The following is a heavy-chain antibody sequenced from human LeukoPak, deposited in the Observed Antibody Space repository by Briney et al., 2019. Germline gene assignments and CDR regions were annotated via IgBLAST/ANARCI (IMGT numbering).Heavy chain of an antibody. CDR1: GFSLSTSGVG. V-gene: IGHV2-5*02. CDR2: IYWDDDK. D-gene: IGHD1-26*01. J-gene: IGHJ3*02. CDR3: AHSPKWDPPVAFDI. Sequence: SGPTLVKPTQTLTLTCTFSGFSLSTSGVGVGWIRQPPGKALEWLALIYWDDDKRYSPSLKSRLTITKDTSKNQVVLTMTNMDPVDTATYYCAHSPKWDPPVAFDIWGQGTMVTVSS.